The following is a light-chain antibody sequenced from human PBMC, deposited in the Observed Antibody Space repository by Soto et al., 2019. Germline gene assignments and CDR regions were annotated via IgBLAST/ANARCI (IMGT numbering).Light chain of an antibody. Sequence: EIVVTQSPATLSVSPGERATLSCRASQSVSSNLAWYQQRPGQAPRLLIYGASTRATGVPARFSGSGSGTEFTLTISSRQSEDFAVYYCQQYNNWPPRTFGQGTKVEIK. J-gene: IGKJ1*01. CDR2: GAS. CDR3: QQYNNWPPRT. V-gene: IGKV3-15*01. CDR1: QSVSSN.